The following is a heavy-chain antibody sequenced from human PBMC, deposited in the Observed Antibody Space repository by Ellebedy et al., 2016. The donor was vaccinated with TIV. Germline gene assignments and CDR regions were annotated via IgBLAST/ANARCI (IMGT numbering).Heavy chain of an antibody. V-gene: IGHV3-74*01. CDR1: GFTFSSYW. CDR3: AKDLSRGYSYGYLEY. J-gene: IGHJ4*02. D-gene: IGHD5-18*01. Sequence: GESLKISCAASGFTFSSYWMHWVRQAPGKGLVWVSRINSDGSSTSYADSVKGRFTISRDNAKNSLYLQMNSLRAEDTALYYCAKDLSRGYSYGYLEYWGQGTLVTVSS. CDR2: INSDGSST.